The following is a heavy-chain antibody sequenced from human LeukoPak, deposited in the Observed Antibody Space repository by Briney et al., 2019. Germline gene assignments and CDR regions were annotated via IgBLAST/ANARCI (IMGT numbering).Heavy chain of an antibody. CDR3: AREEARDVSTGYYFDY. Sequence: GASVKLSCKASGYTFSNYHIHWVRQAPGQGLEWMGIINPRYGNKTYAQTFQGRLTITRHISTHTLYLELNSLRSEDTAVYYCAREEARDVSTGYYFDYWGQGTLLTVSS. D-gene: IGHD5-24*01. CDR1: GYTFSNYH. V-gene: IGHV1-46*01. J-gene: IGHJ4*02. CDR2: INPRYGNK.